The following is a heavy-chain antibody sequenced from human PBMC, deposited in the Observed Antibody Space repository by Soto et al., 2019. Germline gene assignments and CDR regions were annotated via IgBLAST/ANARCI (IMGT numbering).Heavy chain of an antibody. CDR3: TRYDSSGYYPRHY. CDR1: GGSISSSSYY. V-gene: IGHV4-39*01. J-gene: IGHJ4*02. D-gene: IGHD3-22*01. Sequence: SETLSLTCTVSGGSISSSSYYWGWIRQPPGKGLESTGSIYYSGSTYYYPSLKSRVTISVDTSKSQFSLQLSSVTAADTAVYYCTRYDSSGYYPRHYWGQGSMGSV. CDR2: IYYSGST.